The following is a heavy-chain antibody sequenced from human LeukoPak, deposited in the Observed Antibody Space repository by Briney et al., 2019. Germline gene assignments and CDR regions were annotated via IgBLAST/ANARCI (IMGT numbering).Heavy chain of an antibody. J-gene: IGHJ3*02. CDR3: AKTGGLHSSGWYWDAFDI. Sequence: SQTLSLTCAISGDSVSSNSAAWNWIRQSPSRGLEWLGRTYYRSKWYNDYAVAVKSRITINPDTPKNQFSLQLNSVTPEDTAVYYCAKTGGLHSSGWYWDAFDIWGQGTMVTVSS. D-gene: IGHD6-19*01. CDR1: GDSVSSNSAA. V-gene: IGHV6-1*01. CDR2: TYYRSKWYN.